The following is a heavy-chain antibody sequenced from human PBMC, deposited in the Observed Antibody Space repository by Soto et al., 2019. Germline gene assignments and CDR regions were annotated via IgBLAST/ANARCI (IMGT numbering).Heavy chain of an antibody. D-gene: IGHD2-2*01. CDR2: INYSGMT. Sequence: SETLSLTCTASGGSISSSSYYWGWIRQPPGKGLEWIGSINYSGMTYYNPSLKSRVTISVDTSKNQFSLRLRSVTASETAVYYCARVDIAVVPPTTFDLWSQGTLVTVSS. V-gene: IGHV4-39*01. CDR1: GGSISSSSYY. J-gene: IGHJ4*02. CDR3: ARVDIAVVPPTTFDL.